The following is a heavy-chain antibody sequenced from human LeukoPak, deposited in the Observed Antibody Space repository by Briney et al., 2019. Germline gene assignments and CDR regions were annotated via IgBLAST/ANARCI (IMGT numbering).Heavy chain of an antibody. Sequence: GGSLRPSCAASGFTFSSYAMSWVRQASGKGLEWVSAISGSGGSTYYADSVKGRFTISRDNSKNTLYLQMNSLRAEDTAVYYCAKDDYDFWSGYSADYWGQGTLVTVSS. D-gene: IGHD3-3*01. V-gene: IGHV3-23*01. CDR2: ISGSGGST. CDR3: AKDDYDFWSGYSADY. CDR1: GFTFSSYA. J-gene: IGHJ4*02.